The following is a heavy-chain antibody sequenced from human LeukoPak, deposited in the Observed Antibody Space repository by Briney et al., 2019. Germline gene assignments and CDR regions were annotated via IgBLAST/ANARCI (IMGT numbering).Heavy chain of an antibody. V-gene: IGHV4-34*01. D-gene: IGHD1-26*01. CDR2: T. CDR3: ARAIEVGAMTPFDY. CDR1: GGSFSGYY. Sequence: SETLSLTCAVYGGSFSGYYWSWIRQPPGKGLEWIGSTYYNPSLKSRVTISVDTSKNQFSLKLSSVTAADTAVYYCARAIEVGAMTPFDYWGQGTLVTVSS. J-gene: IGHJ4*02.